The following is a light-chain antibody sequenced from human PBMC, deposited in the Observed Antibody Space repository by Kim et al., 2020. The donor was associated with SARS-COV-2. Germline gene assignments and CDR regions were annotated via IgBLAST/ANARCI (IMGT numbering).Light chain of an antibody. J-gene: IGKJ4*01. CDR2: GAS. CDR3: QQRSNWPLT. CDR1: QSVSSS. V-gene: IGKV3-11*01. Sequence: EIVLTQSPATLSLFPGERATLSCRASQSVSSSLAWYQQRPGQPPRLLIYGASIRATGIPARFSGSGSGTDFTLTISSLEPEDFAVYHCQQRSNWPLTFGGGTKVDIK.